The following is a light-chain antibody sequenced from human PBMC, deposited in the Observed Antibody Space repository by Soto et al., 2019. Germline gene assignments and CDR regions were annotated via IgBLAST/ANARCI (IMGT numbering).Light chain of an antibody. J-gene: IGLJ2*01. CDR1: SGHSSYI. V-gene: IGLV4-60*02. CDR3: ETWDINTHVV. Sequence: QLVLTQSSSASASLGSSVKLTCTLSSGHSSYIIAWHQQQPGKAPRYLRNLEGSGSFNKGSGVPDRFSGSSSGADRYLTISNLQFEDEADYYCETWDINTHVVFGGGTKLTAL. CDR2: LEGSGSF.